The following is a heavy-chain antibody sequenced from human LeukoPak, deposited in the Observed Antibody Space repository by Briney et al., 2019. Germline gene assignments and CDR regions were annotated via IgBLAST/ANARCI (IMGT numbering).Heavy chain of an antibody. Sequence: GGSLRLSCAASGFTFSSYWMSWVRQAPGKGLEWVADIKQDGSEKYYVDSVKGRFTISRDNAKNSLYLQMNSLRAEDTAVYYCARLGMGYYFDYWGQGTLVTVSS. CDR1: GFTFSSYW. V-gene: IGHV3-7*01. J-gene: IGHJ4*02. D-gene: IGHD3-16*01. CDR2: IKQDGSEK. CDR3: ARLGMGYYFDY.